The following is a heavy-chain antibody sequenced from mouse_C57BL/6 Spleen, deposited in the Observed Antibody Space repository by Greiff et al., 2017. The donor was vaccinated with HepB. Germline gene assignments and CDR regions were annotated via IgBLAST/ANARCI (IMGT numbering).Heavy chain of an antibody. CDR3: ARDYEGAWFAY. J-gene: IGHJ3*01. Sequence: VQLQQSGPELVKPGASVKISCKASGYTFTDYYMNWVKQSHGKSLEWIGDINPNNGGTSYNQKFKGKATLTVDKSSSTAYMELRSLPSEDSAVYYCARDYEGAWFAYWGQGTLVTVSA. CDR1: GYTFTDYY. CDR2: INPNNGGT. V-gene: IGHV1-26*01. D-gene: IGHD2-4*01.